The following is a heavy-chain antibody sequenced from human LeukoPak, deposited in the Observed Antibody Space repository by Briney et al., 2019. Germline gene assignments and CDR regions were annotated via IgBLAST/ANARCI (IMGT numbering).Heavy chain of an antibody. CDR3: ATTSILAVAATFDP. J-gene: IGHJ5*02. CDR2: ISGSADRT. CDR1: GFTFSGYA. Sequence: PGGSLRLSCAASGFTFSGYAMNWVRQAPGKGLEWVSAISGSADRTYYADSVKGRFTISRDNSKNTLYLQMNSLRAEDTAVYYCATTSILAVAATFDPRGQGTLVTVSS. D-gene: IGHD6-19*01. V-gene: IGHV3-23*01.